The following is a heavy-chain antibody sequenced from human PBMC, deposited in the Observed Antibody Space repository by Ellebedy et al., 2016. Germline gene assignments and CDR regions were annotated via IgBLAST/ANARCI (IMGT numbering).Heavy chain of an antibody. Sequence: SETLSLXCIVSGGSISNYYWSWIRQSPGKGLEWIGYIYYSGSTNYNPSLKSRVTISEDTSKNQFSLKLSSVTAADTAVYYCASRHKEPATGSAYYYYGLDVWGQGTTVTVSS. D-gene: IGHD3-10*01. V-gene: IGHV4-59*01. CDR1: GGSISNYY. J-gene: IGHJ6*01. CDR3: ASRHKEPATGSAYYYYGLDV. CDR2: IYYSGST.